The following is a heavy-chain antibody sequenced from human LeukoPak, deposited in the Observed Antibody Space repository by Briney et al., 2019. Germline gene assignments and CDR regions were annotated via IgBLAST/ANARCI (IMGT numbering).Heavy chain of an antibody. CDR2: ISGSGGST. D-gene: IGHD3-10*01. CDR1: GFTFSSYS. J-gene: IGHJ6*02. Sequence: GGSLRLSCAASGFTFSSYSMNWARQAPGKGLEWVSTISGSGGSTYYADSVKGRFTISRDNSKNTLHLQMNSLRAEDTAVYYCAKGYYGSGTPYYGMDVWGQGTTVTVSS. V-gene: IGHV3-23*01. CDR3: AKGYYGSGTPYYGMDV.